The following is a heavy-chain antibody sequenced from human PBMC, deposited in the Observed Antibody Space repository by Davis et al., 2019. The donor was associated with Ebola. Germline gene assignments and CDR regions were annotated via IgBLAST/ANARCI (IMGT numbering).Heavy chain of an antibody. V-gene: IGHV3-11*04. Sequence: GESLKIPCEVSGFTFSDYYMSWIRQAPGKGLEWIAYIGPSGNSFYCADSVKGRFTISRDNAKNSLYLQMNSLRAEDTAVYYCASPYSGYDSDGMDVWGQGTTVTVSS. CDR2: IGPSGNSF. J-gene: IGHJ6*02. D-gene: IGHD5-12*01. CDR1: GFTFSDYY. CDR3: ASPYSGYDSDGMDV.